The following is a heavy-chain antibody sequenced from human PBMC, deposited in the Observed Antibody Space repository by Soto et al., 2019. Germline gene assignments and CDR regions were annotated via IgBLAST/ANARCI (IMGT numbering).Heavy chain of an antibody. J-gene: IGHJ4*02. Sequence: QITLKESVPTLVKPTQTLTLTCTFSGFSLSTSGVGVGWIRQPPGKALEWLALIYWDDDKRYSPSLKSRLTITKDTSKNQVVLKMTNTDPVDTATYYCSHRLSVADAFDYWGQATLVTVSS. V-gene: IGHV2-5*02. CDR3: SHRLSVADAFDY. CDR2: IYWDDDK. D-gene: IGHD6-19*01. CDR1: GFSLSTSGVG.